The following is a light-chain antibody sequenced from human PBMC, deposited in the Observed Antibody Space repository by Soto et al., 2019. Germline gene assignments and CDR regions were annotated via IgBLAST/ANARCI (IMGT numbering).Light chain of an antibody. V-gene: IGLV2-23*01. CDR2: EGT. CDR1: NSDIASYNR. J-gene: IGLJ1*01. Sequence: HSVLTQPASVSGSPGQSITISCTGTNSDIASYNRVSWYQQYPGEAPKLLTYEGTKRPSGVSLRFSASKYGNTASLTISALQPEDEADYFCCSFAGDTVPYLFGPGTKVTVX. CDR3: CSFAGDTVPYL.